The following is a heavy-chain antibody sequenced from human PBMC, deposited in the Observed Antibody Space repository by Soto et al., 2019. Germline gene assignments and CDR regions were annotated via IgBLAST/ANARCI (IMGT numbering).Heavy chain of an antibody. CDR3: ALPSSRRVMSFDY. CDR2: IYPGDSDT. J-gene: IGHJ4*02. V-gene: IGHV5-51*01. CDR1: GYSFTSYW. D-gene: IGHD3-10*01. Sequence: GESLKISCKGSGYSFTSYWIGWVRQMPGKGLEWMGIIYPGDSDTRYSPSFQGQVTISADKSISTAYLQWISLKASDTAIYYCALPSSRRVMSFDYWGQGTLVAVSS.